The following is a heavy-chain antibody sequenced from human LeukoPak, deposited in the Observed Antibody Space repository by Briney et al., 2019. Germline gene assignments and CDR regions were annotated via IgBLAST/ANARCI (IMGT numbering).Heavy chain of an antibody. CDR2: IYYSGST. D-gene: IGHD1-26*01. J-gene: IGHJ3*02. Sequence: PSETLSLTCTVSGGSISSYYWSWIRQPPGKGLEWIGYIYYSGSTNYNPSLKSRVTISVDTSKNQFSLKLSSVTAADTAVYYCARESQMYRFDAFDIWGQGTMVTVSP. CDR3: ARESQMYRFDAFDI. V-gene: IGHV4-59*01. CDR1: GGSISSYY.